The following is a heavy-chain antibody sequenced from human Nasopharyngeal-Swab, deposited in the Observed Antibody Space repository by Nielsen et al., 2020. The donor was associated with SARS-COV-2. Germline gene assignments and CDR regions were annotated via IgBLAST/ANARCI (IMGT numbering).Heavy chain of an antibody. J-gene: IGHJ4*02. CDR2: INHSGST. Sequence: ETLSLTCAVYGGSFSGYYWSWIRQPPGKGLEWIGEINHSGSTNYNPSLKSRVTISVDTSKNQFSLKLSSVTAADTAVYYCARGPDTAMVFFDYWGQGTLVTVSS. CDR3: ARGPDTAMVFFDY. CDR1: GGSFSGYY. V-gene: IGHV4-34*01. D-gene: IGHD5-18*01.